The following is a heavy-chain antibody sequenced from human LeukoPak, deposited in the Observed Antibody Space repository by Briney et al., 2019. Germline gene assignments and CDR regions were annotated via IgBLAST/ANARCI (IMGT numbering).Heavy chain of an antibody. V-gene: IGHV4-34*01. Sequence: KPSETLSLTCAVYGGSFSGYYWSWIRQPPGKGLEWIGEINHSGSTNYNPSLKNRVTISVDTSKNQFSLKLSSVTAADTAVYYCARGDWLDWGQGTLVTVSS. J-gene: IGHJ4*02. CDR1: GGSFSGYY. CDR3: ARGDWLD. CDR2: INHSGST. D-gene: IGHD3-9*01.